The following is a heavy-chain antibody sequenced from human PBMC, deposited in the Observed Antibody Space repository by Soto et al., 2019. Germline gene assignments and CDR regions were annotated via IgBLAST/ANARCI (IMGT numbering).Heavy chain of an antibody. Sequence: PSETLSLTCIVSGGSISSGRYYWSWIRHHPGKGLEWIGYISSSGITDYNPSLKSRVAISVATSKNQFSLRLSSVTAADPAVYYCARDHLYASGSYSYF. J-gene: IGHJ4*01. V-gene: IGHV4-31*03. CDR2: ISSSGIT. CDR3: ARDHLYASGSYSYF. D-gene: IGHD3-10*01. CDR1: GGSISSGRYY.